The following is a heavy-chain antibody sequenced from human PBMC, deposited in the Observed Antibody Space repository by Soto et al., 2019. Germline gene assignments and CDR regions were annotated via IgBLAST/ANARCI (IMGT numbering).Heavy chain of an antibody. CDR3: AREVYDSLPDY. V-gene: IGHV3-21*01. D-gene: IGHD3-22*01. CDR1: GFTFSSYR. Sequence: EVQLVESGGGLVKPGGSLRLSCAASGFTFSSYRMTWVRQAPGKGLEWVSTISSSSRFIYYADSVKGRFTISRDDAKKSLYLEMNSLRAGDTAVYYWAREVYDSLPDYWGQGTLVTVSS. J-gene: IGHJ4*02. CDR2: ISSSSRFI.